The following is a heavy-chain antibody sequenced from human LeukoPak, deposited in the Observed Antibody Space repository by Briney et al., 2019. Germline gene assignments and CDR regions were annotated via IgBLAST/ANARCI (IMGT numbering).Heavy chain of an antibody. V-gene: IGHV3-15*01. CDR2: IKSKTDGGTT. CDR1: GFTFSSYA. D-gene: IGHD2-2*01. Sequence: PGGSLRLSCAASGFTFSSYAMHWVRQAPGKGLEWVGRIKSKTDGGTTDYAAPVKGRFTISRDDSKNTLYLQMNSLKTEDTAVYYCTTGKVSGYCSSTSCPAEDYGMDVWGKGTTVTVSS. CDR3: TTGKVSGYCSSTSCPAEDYGMDV. J-gene: IGHJ6*04.